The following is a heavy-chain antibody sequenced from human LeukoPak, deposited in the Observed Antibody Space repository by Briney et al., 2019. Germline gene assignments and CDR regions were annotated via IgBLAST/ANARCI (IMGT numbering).Heavy chain of an antibody. CDR3: ARGVLSREGYNSKLDY. Sequence: GASVKVSCKASGYTFTGYYMHCVRQAPGQGLEWMGIINPSSGSTSYAQKFQGRVTMTKDTSTSTVYMELSSLRSEDTAVYYCARGVLSREGYNSKLDYWGQGTLVTVSS. D-gene: IGHD5-24*01. J-gene: IGHJ4*02. V-gene: IGHV1-46*01. CDR2: INPSSGST. CDR1: GYTFTGYY.